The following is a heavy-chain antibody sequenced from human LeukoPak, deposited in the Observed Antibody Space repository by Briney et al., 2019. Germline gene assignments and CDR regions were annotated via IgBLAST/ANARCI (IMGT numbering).Heavy chain of an antibody. CDR2: ISSSGSTI. CDR1: GFTFSSYE. D-gene: IGHD1-26*01. Sequence: GGSLRLSCAASGFTFSSYEMNWVRQAPGQGLEWVSYISSSGSTIYYADSVKGRFTISRDNAKNSLYLQVNSLRAEDTAVYYCARDLHRWELPDYWGQGTLVTVSS. J-gene: IGHJ4*02. CDR3: ARDLHRWELPDY. V-gene: IGHV3-48*03.